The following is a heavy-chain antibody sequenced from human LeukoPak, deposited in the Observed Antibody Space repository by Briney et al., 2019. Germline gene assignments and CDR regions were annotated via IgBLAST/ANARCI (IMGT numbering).Heavy chain of an antibody. Sequence: PSETLSLTCTLSGGSLSSSSYYWGWSRQPPGKGMEWFGNFYYSGSTNYNPSLKRRLTISVDTSKNQFSLKVSSVTAADTAVYYCARRDCGGDCSYYWRQGALVTVSS. CDR1: GGSLSSSSYY. V-gene: IGHV4-39*01. CDR3: ARRDCGGDCSYY. D-gene: IGHD2-21*02. CDR2: FYYSGST. J-gene: IGHJ4*02.